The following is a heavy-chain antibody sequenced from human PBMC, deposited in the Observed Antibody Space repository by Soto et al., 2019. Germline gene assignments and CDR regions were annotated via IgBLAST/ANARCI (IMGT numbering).Heavy chain of an antibody. Sequence: VVLVESGGGLVQPGGSLRLSCAASGFSFDSYSMNWVRQAPGKGLEWVAYISPSSDAIYYADSVKGRFTISRDNAKKSLFLQMSSLRDEDTAVYHCARDPRWASMAYDNWGQGTLVTVPP. CDR1: GFSFDSYS. CDR2: ISPSSDAI. J-gene: IGHJ4*02. V-gene: IGHV3-48*02. D-gene: IGHD3-10*01. CDR3: ARDPRWASMAYDN.